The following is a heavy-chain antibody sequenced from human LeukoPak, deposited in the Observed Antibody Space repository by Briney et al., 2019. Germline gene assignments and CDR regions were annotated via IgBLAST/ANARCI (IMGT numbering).Heavy chain of an antibody. J-gene: IGHJ5*02. V-gene: IGHV1-69*05. D-gene: IGHD1-26*01. CDR1: GGTFSSYA. CDR2: IIPIFGTA. CDR3: ASTTWGWFDP. Sequence: ASVKVSCKASGGTFSSYAISWVRQAPGQGLEWMGGIIPIFGTANYAQKFQGRVTITTDESTSTAYMELSSLRSEDTAVYYCASTTWGWFDPWGQGTLVTVSS.